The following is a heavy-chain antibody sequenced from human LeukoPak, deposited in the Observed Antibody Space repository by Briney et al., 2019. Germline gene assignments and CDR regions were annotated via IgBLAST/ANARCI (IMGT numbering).Heavy chain of an antibody. V-gene: IGHV4-34*01. CDR1: GGSFSGYY. Sequence: SETLSLTCAVYGGSFSGYYWSWIRQPPGKGLEWIGEINHSGGTNYNPSLKSRVTISVDTSKNQFSLKLSSVTAADTAVYYCARGLVAVAGRGGYGYWGQGTLVTVSS. J-gene: IGHJ4*02. CDR3: ARGLVAVAGRGGYGY. CDR2: INHSGGT. D-gene: IGHD6-19*01.